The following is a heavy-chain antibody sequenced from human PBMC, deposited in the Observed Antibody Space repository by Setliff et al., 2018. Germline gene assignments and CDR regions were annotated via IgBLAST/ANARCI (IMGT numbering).Heavy chain of an antibody. CDR2: ISYSGDT. CDR3: ARFYGDYQFDY. CDR1: GGSISTNHYY. J-gene: IGHJ4*02. V-gene: IGHV4-39*01. D-gene: IGHD4-17*01. Sequence: SETLSLTCTVPGGSISTNHYYWEWIRQAPGKGLEWIGRISYSGDTYYSPSLRSRVTISVATSKNQFSLKLSSVTAADTAVYYCARFYGDYQFDYWGQGTLVTVSS.